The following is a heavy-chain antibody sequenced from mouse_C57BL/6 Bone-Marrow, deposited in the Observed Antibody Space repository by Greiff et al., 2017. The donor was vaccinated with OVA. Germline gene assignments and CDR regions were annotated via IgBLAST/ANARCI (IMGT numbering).Heavy chain of an antibody. Sequence: DVHLVESGGGLVKPGGSLKLSCAASGFTFSSYAMSWVRQTPEKRLEWVATISDGGSYTYYPDHVKGRFTISRDNAKNNLYLQMSHLKSEDTAMYYCARGVYGSPSDFDVWGTGTTVTVSS. D-gene: IGHD1-1*01. CDR1: GFTFSSYA. J-gene: IGHJ1*03. V-gene: IGHV5-4*01. CDR3: ARGVYGSPSDFDV. CDR2: ISDGGSYT.